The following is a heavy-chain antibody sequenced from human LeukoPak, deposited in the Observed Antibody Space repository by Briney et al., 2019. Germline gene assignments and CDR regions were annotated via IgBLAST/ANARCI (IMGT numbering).Heavy chain of an antibody. CDR2: ISGSGGST. J-gene: IGHJ4*02. CDR3: AKVAGGSYYIGGGSLNY. CDR1: GFTFSSSW. D-gene: IGHD1-26*01. V-gene: IGHV3-23*01. Sequence: PGGSLRLSCAASGFTFSSSWMDWVRQAPGKGLEWVSAISGSGGSTYYADSVKGRFTISRDNSKNTLYLQMNSLRAEDTAVYYCAKVAGGSYYIGGGSLNYWGQGTLVTVSS.